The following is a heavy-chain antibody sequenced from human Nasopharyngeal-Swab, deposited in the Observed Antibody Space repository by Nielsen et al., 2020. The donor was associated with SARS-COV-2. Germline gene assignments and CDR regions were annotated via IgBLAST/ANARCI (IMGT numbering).Heavy chain of an antibody. D-gene: IGHD2-21*02. CDR3: ARHNCGGDCYSNDWYFDL. J-gene: IGHJ2*01. V-gene: IGHV5-51*01. CDR1: GYSLTSYW. CDR2: IYPGDSDT. Sequence: GGSLRLSCQRSGYSLTSYWIGWVRQLPGNGLEWVGIIYPGDSDTRYSPSFQGQVTISADKSISTAYLQWSSLKASDTAMYYCARHNCGGDCYSNDWYFDLWGRGTLVTVSS.